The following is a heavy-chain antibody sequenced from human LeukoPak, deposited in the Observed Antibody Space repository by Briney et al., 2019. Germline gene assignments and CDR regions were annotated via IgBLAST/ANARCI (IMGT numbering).Heavy chain of an antibody. CDR2: IYYSGST. Sequence: PSETLSLTCTVSGGSISSYYWSWIRQPPGKGLEWIGYIYYSGSTNYNPSLKSRVTISVDTSKNQFSLKLSSVTAADTAVYYCARLGSGSYPYFDYWGQGTLVTVSS. V-gene: IGHV4-59*08. D-gene: IGHD1-26*01. J-gene: IGHJ4*02. CDR1: GGSISSYY. CDR3: ARLGSGSYPYFDY.